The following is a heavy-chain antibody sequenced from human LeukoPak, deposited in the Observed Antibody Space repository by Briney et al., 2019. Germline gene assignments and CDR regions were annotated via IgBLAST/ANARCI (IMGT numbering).Heavy chain of an antibody. CDR2: IYYSGST. V-gene: IGHV4-31*03. J-gene: IGHJ4*02. Sequence: SETLSLTCTVSGGSINSGAYYWSWIRQHPGKGLEWIGYIYYSGSTYYNPSLKSRVTISVDTSKNQFSLKPSSVTAADTAVYYCARDTGLGHGLVWGQGTLVTVSS. CDR3: ARDTGLGHGLV. CDR1: GGSINSGAYY. D-gene: IGHD2-2*01.